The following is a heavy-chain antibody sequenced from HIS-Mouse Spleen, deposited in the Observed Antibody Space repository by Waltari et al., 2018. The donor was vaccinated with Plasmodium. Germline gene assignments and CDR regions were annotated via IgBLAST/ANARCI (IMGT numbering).Heavy chain of an antibody. J-gene: IGHJ3*02. V-gene: IGHV3-53*01. CDR3: ARGMKSSSSAFDI. CDR1: GFTVSSNY. CDR2: SYSGGST. D-gene: IGHD6-6*01. Sequence: EVQLVESGGGLIQPGGSLRLSCAASGFTVSSNYMSWVRQAPGKGLEWVSVSYSGGSTYYADSGKGRFTISRDNSKNTLYLQMNSLRAEDTAVYYCARGMKSSSSAFDIWGQGTMVTVSS.